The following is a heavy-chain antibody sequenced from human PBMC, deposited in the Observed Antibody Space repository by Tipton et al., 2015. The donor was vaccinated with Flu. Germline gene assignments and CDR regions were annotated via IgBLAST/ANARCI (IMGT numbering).Heavy chain of an antibody. CDR3: ARDSLSQDADYYGSVKFSSYFDY. J-gene: IGHJ4*02. V-gene: IGHV3-33*01. Sequence: SLRLSCAASGFTFSTYGIHWVRQAPGKGLEWVAVIWYDGINKYNADPVKGRFTISRDNSKNTVFLQMNSLRAEDTAVYYCARDSLSQDADYYGSVKFSSYFDYWGQGTLVTVSS. D-gene: IGHD3-10*01. CDR1: GFTFSTYG. CDR2: IWYDGINK.